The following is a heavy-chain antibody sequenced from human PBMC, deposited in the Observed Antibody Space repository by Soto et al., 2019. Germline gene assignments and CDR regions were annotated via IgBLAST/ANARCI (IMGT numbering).Heavy chain of an antibody. CDR3: ASGIQLWLRRINNGDSG. Sequence: QVQLVQSGAEVKKPESSVKVSCKAPGGTFSTYAISWVRQAPGQGLEWMGGIIPMFGTANYAQRFKDRVTMTADESTNTVYMELSSLRSEDTAVYFCASGIQLWLRRINNGDSGCGQGTLVPVSS. D-gene: IGHD5-18*01. V-gene: IGHV1-69*12. CDR2: IIPMFGTA. CDR1: GGTFSTYA. J-gene: IGHJ4*02.